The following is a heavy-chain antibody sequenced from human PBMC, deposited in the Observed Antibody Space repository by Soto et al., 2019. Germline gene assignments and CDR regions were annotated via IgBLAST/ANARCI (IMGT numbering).Heavy chain of an antibody. J-gene: IGHJ5*02. CDR1: GYTLTELS. Sequence: ASVKVSCKVSGYTLTELSMHWVRQAPGKGLEWMGGFDPEDGETIYAQKFQGRVTMTEDTSTDTAYMELSSLRSEDTAVYYCATDGYCSGGSCYGWFDPWGQGTLVTVSS. D-gene: IGHD2-15*01. V-gene: IGHV1-24*01. CDR3: ATDGYCSGGSCYGWFDP. CDR2: FDPEDGET.